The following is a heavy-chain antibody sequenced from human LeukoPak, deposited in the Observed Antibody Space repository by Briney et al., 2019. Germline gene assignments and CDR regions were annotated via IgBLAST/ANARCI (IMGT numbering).Heavy chain of an antibody. D-gene: IGHD3-10*01. CDR1: KFTFSSYW. Sequence: PGGSLRLSCAASKFTFSSYWMHWVRQAPGKGLVWVSRINPDGSTTNYADSVKGRFTISRDNSKNTLYLQMNSLRAEDTAVYYCAKVPAYYYGSGTLFDYWGQGTLVTVSS. CDR3: AKVPAYYYGSGTLFDY. CDR2: INPDGSTT. J-gene: IGHJ4*02. V-gene: IGHV3-74*01.